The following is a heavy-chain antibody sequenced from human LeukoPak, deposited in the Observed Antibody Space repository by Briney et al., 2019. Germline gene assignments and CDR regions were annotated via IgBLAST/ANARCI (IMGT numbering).Heavy chain of an antibody. Sequence: SVKVSCKASGGTFSSYAISWVRQAPGQGLEWMGGIIPIFGTANYAQKFQGRVTITTDESTSTAYMELSSLRSEDTAVYYCARAEIAAAVHDAFDIWGQGTMVIVSS. CDR3: ARAEIAAAVHDAFDI. V-gene: IGHV1-69*05. CDR1: GGTFSSYA. CDR2: IIPIFGTA. J-gene: IGHJ3*02. D-gene: IGHD6-13*01.